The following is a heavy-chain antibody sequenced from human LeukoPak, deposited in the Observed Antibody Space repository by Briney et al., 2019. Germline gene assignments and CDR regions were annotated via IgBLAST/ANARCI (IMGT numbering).Heavy chain of an antibody. D-gene: IGHD3-10*01. J-gene: IGHJ4*02. V-gene: IGHV3-21*04. CDR3: AKGSESYYPYYFDY. CDR2: ISSSSSYI. CDR1: GFTFSSYS. Sequence: PGGSLRLSCAASGFTFSSYSMNWVRQAPGKGLEWVSSISSSSSYIYYADSVKGRFTISRDNAKNTLYLQMNSLRAEDTAVYYCAKGSESYYPYYFDYWGQGTLVTVSS.